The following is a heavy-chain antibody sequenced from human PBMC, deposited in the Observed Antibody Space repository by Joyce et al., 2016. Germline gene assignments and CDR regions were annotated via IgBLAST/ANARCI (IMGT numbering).Heavy chain of an antibody. CDR1: GFDFRSYA. CDR3: AKGIGAVAGYFYS. J-gene: IGHJ4*02. CDR2: LRVNRDDT. Sequence: EVQLLESGGHLVQPGGSLRLSCAASGFDFRSYAMSLVRRAPGKGLGWVSTLRVNRDDTYYADSVKGRFTISRDSFKNTLYLQMNSLRPEDTAVYYCAKGIGAVAGYFYSWGQGTLVTVSS. D-gene: IGHD2-21*01. V-gene: IGHV3-23*01.